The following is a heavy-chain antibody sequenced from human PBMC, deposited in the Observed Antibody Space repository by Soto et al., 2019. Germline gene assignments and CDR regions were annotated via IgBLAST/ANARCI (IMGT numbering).Heavy chain of an antibody. J-gene: IGHJ4*02. V-gene: IGHV1-3*01. CDR1: GYTFTSYA. CDR2: INAGNGNT. D-gene: IGHD4-4*01. Sequence: QVQLVQSGAEVKKPGASVKVSCKASGYTFTSYAMHWVRQAPGQRLEWMGWINAGNGNTKYSQKFQGRVTITRDTSASTAYMELSSLRSEDTAVYYCARDLKSSVTPDCWGQGTLVTVSS. CDR3: ARDLKSSVTPDC.